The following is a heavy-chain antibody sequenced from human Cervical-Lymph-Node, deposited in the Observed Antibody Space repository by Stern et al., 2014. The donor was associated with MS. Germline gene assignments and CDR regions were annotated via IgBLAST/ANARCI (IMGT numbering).Heavy chain of an antibody. CDR3: VRGWEPRQDGPSGHDYDAFDI. J-gene: IGHJ3*02. Sequence: QVHLEESGAGLVKPGETLRLSCAASGFTLSASYMTWIRQPPGKGQALDSYISISGDTIEYADSVKGRFTVSRLNAKNSMSLQMSSLRVEDTAVYYCVRGWEPRQDGPSGHDYDAFDIWGQGTMVTVSS. CDR2: ISISGDTI. CDR1: GFTLSASY. D-gene: IGHD5-12*01. V-gene: IGHV3-11*01.